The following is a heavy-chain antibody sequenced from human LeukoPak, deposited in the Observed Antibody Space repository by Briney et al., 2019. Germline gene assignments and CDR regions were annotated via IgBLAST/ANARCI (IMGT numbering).Heavy chain of an antibody. D-gene: IGHD6-13*01. CDR1: GFIFNDYA. V-gene: IGHV3-30*04. CDR3: ARGWPPDY. Sequence: PGRSLRLSCAASGFIFNDYAMRWVRQAPGKGLEWVAVISYDGSNKYYADSVKGRFTISRDNSKNTLSLQMDSLRAEDTAVYYCARGWPPDYWGQGTLVTVSS. J-gene: IGHJ4*02. CDR2: ISYDGSNK.